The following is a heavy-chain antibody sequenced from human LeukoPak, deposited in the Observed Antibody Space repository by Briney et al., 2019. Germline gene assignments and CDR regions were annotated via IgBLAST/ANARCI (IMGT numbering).Heavy chain of an antibody. Sequence: PSETLSLTCTVSGGSISNYYWSWLRQAPGKGLEWIGYIHNSGSANYKPSLESRVAISFDTSKNQFSLKLSAVTAADTAVYYCASGHYDFWTGYYFDHWGQGTLVTVSS. CDR1: GGSISNYY. D-gene: IGHD3-3*01. V-gene: IGHV4-4*08. J-gene: IGHJ4*02. CDR3: ASGHYDFWTGYYFDH. CDR2: IHNSGSA.